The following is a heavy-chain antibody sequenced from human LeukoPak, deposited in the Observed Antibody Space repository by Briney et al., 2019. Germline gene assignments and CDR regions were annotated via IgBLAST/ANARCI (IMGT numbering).Heavy chain of an antibody. CDR2: IKQDGSEK. V-gene: IGHV3-7*04. CDR3: ARSRYVDYVVY. D-gene: IGHD2-15*01. Sequence: GGSLRLSCGASGFTFSTYWMSWVRLAPGKGLEWVATIKQDGSEKYYVDSVRGRFTISRDNPKNSVYLQMNTLRIEDTAVYYCARSRYVDYVVYWGQGTLVTVSS. CDR1: GFTFSTYW. J-gene: IGHJ4*02.